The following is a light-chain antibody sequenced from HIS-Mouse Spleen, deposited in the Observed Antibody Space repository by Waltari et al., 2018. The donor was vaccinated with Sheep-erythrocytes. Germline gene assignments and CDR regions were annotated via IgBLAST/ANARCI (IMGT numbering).Light chain of an antibody. V-gene: IGLV2-14*03. Sequence: QSALTQPASVSGSPGQSITISCTGTTSDVGGYNQFSWYQQHPGKAPKLMIYDVSNRPSGVSNRFSGSKSGNTASLTISGLQAEDEADYYCSSYTSSSTLVFGTGTKVTVL. CDR1: TSDVGGYNQ. CDR3: SSYTSSSTLV. J-gene: IGLJ1*01. CDR2: DVS.